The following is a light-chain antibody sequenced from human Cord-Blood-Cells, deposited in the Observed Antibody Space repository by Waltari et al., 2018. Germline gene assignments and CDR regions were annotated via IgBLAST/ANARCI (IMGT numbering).Light chain of an antibody. Sequence: QSALTQPRSVSGSPGQSVTISCTRTSSDVGGYNYVSWYQQHPGKAPKLMIYDVSKRPSGVPDRVAGSKSGNAASLTISGLQAEDEADYYCCSYAGSYTGWVFGGGTKLTVL. CDR2: DVS. J-gene: IGLJ3*02. V-gene: IGLV2-11*01. CDR1: SSDVGGYNY. CDR3: CSYAGSYTGWV.